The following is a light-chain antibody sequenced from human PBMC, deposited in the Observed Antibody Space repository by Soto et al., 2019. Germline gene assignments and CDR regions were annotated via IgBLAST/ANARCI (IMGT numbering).Light chain of an antibody. J-gene: IGKJ3*01. CDR3: QQRSNWPRFT. V-gene: IGKV3-11*01. Sequence: EIVLTQSPATLSLSPGERATLSCRASQSVSSYLAWYQQKPGQAPRLLIYDASNRATGIPARFSGSGSGTDFTLTISSLEPEDGAVYYCQQRSNWPRFTFGPGTKVDIK. CDR2: DAS. CDR1: QSVSSY.